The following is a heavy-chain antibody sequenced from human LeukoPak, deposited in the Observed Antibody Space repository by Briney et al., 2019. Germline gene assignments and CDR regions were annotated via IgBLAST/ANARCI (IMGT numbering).Heavy chain of an antibody. V-gene: IGHV1-8*01. CDR1: GYTFTSYD. CDR2: MNPNSGNT. D-gene: IGHD6-13*01. J-gene: IGHJ4*02. Sequence: ASVKVSCKASGYTFTSYDINWVRQATGQGLEWMGWMNPNSGNTGYAQKFQGRVTMTRNTSISTAYMELSRLRSEDTAVYYCARTFEVAAAGTGVEDWGQGTLVTVSS. CDR3: ARTFEVAAAGTGVED.